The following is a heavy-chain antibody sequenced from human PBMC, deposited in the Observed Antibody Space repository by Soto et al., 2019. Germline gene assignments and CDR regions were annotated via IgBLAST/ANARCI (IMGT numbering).Heavy chain of an antibody. J-gene: IGHJ6*03. D-gene: IGHD2-2*01. Sequence: GSLRLSCAASGFTFSNFAMSWVRHAPGKGLEWVSEISGSTGSTYYADSVKGRFTISRDNSKNTLHLQMNSLRAEDTAVYYCAKDTSSSPYYMDVWGKGTTVTVSS. CDR1: GFTFSNFA. CDR3: AKDTSSSPYYMDV. CDR2: ISGSTGST. V-gene: IGHV3-23*01.